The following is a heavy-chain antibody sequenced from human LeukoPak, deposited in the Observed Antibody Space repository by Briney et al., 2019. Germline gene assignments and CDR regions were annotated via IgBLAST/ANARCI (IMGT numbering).Heavy chain of an antibody. CDR2: IYHSGST. D-gene: IGHD3-22*01. CDR1: GYSISSGYY. J-gene: IGHJ4*02. CDR3: ARHKVVVIPGPYFDY. Sequence: PSETLSLTCTVSGYSISSGYYWGWIRQPPGKGLEWIGSIYHSGSTYYNPSLKSRVTISVDTSKNQFSLKPSSVTAADTAVYYCARHKVVVIPGPYFDYWGQGTLVTVSS. V-gene: IGHV4-38-2*02.